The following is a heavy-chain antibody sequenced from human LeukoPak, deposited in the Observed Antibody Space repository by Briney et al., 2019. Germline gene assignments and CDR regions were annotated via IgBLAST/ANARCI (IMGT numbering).Heavy chain of an antibody. V-gene: IGHV3-23*01. CDR3: GKTTVGYSSGQKPAWPVDY. Sequence: GGSLRLSCEASGFTFGSHAMYWVRQAPGKGLEWVAGIFGSGGSPHYADSVKGRFTISRDDPRNTVYLQINSLRDEDTAVYYCGKTTVGYSSGQKPAWPVDYWGQGTLVTVSS. J-gene: IGHJ4*02. D-gene: IGHD5-18*01. CDR1: GFTFGSHA. CDR2: IFGSGGSP.